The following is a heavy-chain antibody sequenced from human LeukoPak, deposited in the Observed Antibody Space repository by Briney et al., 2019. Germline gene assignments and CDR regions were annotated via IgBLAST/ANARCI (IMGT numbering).Heavy chain of an antibody. Sequence: PGGSLRLSCAASGFTFSDYYMSWIRQAPGKGLEWVSYISSSSSYTNYADSVKGRFTISRDNAKSSLYLQMNSLRAEDTAVYYCARDHGFGESYFDYWGQGTLVTVSS. V-gene: IGHV3-11*05. CDR2: ISSSSSYT. CDR3: ARDHGFGESYFDY. CDR1: GFTFSDYY. J-gene: IGHJ4*02. D-gene: IGHD3-10*01.